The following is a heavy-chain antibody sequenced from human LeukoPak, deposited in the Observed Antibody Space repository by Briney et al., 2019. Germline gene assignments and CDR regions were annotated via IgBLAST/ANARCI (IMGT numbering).Heavy chain of an antibody. J-gene: IGHJ5*02. CDR1: GGSFRGYY. CDR3: ARESGQQLLNWFDP. D-gene: IGHD6-13*01. CDR2: INHSGST. V-gene: IGHV4-34*01. Sequence: SGTLSLTPAVYGGSFRGYYWRWFRPPPPQDLGRMGEINHSGSTNYNPSLKSRVTISVDTSKNQFSLKLSSVTAADTAVYYCARESGQQLLNWFDPWGQGTLVTVSS.